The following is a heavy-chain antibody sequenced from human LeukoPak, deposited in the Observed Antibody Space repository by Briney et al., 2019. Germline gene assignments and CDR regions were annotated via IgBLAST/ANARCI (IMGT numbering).Heavy chain of an antibody. CDR2: ISAYSGNT. D-gene: IGHD1-26*01. V-gene: IGHV1-18*01. CDR1: GYSFSDSG. CDR3: GENLLDAFDI. Sequence: ASVKVSCKASGYSFSDSGINWVRQAPGQGLEWMGWISAYSGNTYFAQKFQGRVTLTTDTSTSTGYMELRTLRSDDTAVYARGENLLDAFDIWGQGTMVTVSS. J-gene: IGHJ3*02.